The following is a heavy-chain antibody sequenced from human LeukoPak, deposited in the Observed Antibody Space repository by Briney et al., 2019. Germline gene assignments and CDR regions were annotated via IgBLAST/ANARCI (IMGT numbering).Heavy chain of an antibody. J-gene: IGHJ4*02. V-gene: IGHV4-39*07. CDR3: ASSGYYGSGSYFEY. CDR2: IYYSGST. CDR1: GGSISSSSYY. Sequence: PSETLSLTCTVSGGSISSSSYYWGWIRQPPGKGLEWIGSIYYSGSTYYNPSLKSRVTISVDTSKKQFSLKLSSVTAADSAVYYCASSGYYGSGSYFEYWGQGTLVTVSS. D-gene: IGHD3-10*01.